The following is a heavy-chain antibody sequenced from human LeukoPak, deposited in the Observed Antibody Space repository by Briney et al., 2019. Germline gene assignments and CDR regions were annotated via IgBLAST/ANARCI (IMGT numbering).Heavy chain of an antibody. CDR1: GFTFSSYA. Sequence: GGPLRLSCAASGFTFSSYAMSWVRQAPGKGLEWVSAISGRGGSTYYADSVKGRFTISRDNSKNTPYLQMNSLSAEGTAVYCCAKDSLRDDYYDRSGYLGDKFDYWGQGTLVTVSS. CDR3: AKDSLRDDYYDRSGYLGDKFDY. J-gene: IGHJ4*02. V-gene: IGHV3-23*01. CDR2: ISGRGGST. D-gene: IGHD3-22*01.